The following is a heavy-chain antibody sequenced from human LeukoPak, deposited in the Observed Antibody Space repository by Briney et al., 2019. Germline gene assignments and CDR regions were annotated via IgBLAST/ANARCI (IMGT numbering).Heavy chain of an antibody. D-gene: IGHD3-9*01. V-gene: IGHV1-46*01. CDR3: ARDRYFDWFDP. Sequence: ASVKVSCKASGYSFTSNYIHWVRQAPGQGLEWMGMIYPRDGSTSYAQKFQGRVTVTRDTSTSTVHMELSGLRSEDTAVYYCARDRYFDWFDPWGQGTLVTVSS. CDR2: IYPRDGST. J-gene: IGHJ5*02. CDR1: GYSFTSNY.